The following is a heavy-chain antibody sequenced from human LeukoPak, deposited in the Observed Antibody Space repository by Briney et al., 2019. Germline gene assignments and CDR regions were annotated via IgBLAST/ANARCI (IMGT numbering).Heavy chain of an antibody. V-gene: IGHV4-39*07. J-gene: IGHJ5*02. CDR2: IFHSGST. Sequence: SETLSLTCTVSGGSISSSSYYWGWIRQPPGKGLEWIGSIFHSGSTYYTPSLKSRVTISVDTSKNQFSLKLTSVTAADTAVYFCARERPRSVNRGPLYDSVWGSSRSGWFDPWGQGTLVTVSS. CDR1: GGSISSSSYY. D-gene: IGHD3-16*02. CDR3: ARERPRSVNRGPLYDSVWGSSRSGWFDP.